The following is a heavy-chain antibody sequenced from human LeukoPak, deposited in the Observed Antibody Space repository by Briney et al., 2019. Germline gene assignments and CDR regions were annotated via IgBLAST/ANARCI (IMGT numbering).Heavy chain of an antibody. CDR2: IYHSGST. Sequence: KSSETLSLTCAVSGGSISSGGYSWRWIRQPPGKGLEWIGYIYHSGSTYYNPSLKSRVTISVDRSKNQFSLKLSSVTAADTAVYYCARGNSGYDTNFDYWGQGTLVTVSS. V-gene: IGHV4-30-2*01. D-gene: IGHD5-12*01. CDR3: ARGNSGYDTNFDY. J-gene: IGHJ4*02. CDR1: GGSISSGGYS.